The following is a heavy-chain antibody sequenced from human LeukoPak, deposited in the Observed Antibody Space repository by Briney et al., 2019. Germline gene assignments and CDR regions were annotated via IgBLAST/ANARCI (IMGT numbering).Heavy chain of an antibody. CDR3: ARAEGTVTPDWFDP. CDR1: GGSISSGDYY. V-gene: IGHV4-30-4*01. D-gene: IGHD4-17*01. CDR2: IYYSGST. J-gene: IGHJ5*02. Sequence: PSQTLSLTCTVSGGSISSGDYYWSWIRQPPGKGLEWIGYIYYSGSTYYNPSLKSRVTISVDTSKNQFSLKLSSVTAAGTAVYYCARAEGTVTPDWFDPWGQGTLVTVSS.